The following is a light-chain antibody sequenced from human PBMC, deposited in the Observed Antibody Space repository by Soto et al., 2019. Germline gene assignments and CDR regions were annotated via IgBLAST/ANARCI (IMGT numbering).Light chain of an antibody. CDR1: SSNIGAGYD. Sequence: QSVLTQPPSVSGAPGQRVTISCTGSSSNIGAGYDVHWYQQLPGTAPKLLIYGNNNRPSGVPDRFSASKSGTSASLAITGLQAEDEADYYCQSYDSSLSGSTVFGTGTKLTVL. CDR3: QSYDSSLSGSTV. J-gene: IGLJ1*01. V-gene: IGLV1-40*01. CDR2: GNN.